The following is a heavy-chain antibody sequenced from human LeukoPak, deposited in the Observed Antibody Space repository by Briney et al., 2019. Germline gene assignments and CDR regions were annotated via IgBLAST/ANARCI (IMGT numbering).Heavy chain of an antibody. Sequence: GGSLRLSCAASGFTFSDYYMSWIRQAPGKGLEWVSYISSSGSTIYYADSVKGRFTISRDNAKNSLYLQMNSLRAEDTAVYYCARAGVMVRGDYYYYYMDVWGKGTTVTVSS. CDR1: GFTFSDYY. J-gene: IGHJ6*03. V-gene: IGHV3-11*01. D-gene: IGHD3-10*01. CDR3: ARAGVMVRGDYYYYYMDV. CDR2: ISSSGSTI.